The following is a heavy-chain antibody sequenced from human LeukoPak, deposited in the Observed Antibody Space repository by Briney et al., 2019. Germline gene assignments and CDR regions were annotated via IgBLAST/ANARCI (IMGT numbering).Heavy chain of an antibody. D-gene: IGHD6-19*01. Sequence: PSETLSLTCAVYGGSFSGYYWGWIRQPPGKGLEWIGEINHSGSTNYNPSLKSRVTISVDTSKNQFSLKLSSVTAADTAVYYCSXXPRFYSSGWQFTGYYFDYWGQGTLVTVSS. V-gene: IGHV4-34*01. CDR2: INHSGST. CDR1: GGSFSGYY. CDR3: SXXPRFYSSGWQFTGYYFDY. J-gene: IGHJ4*02.